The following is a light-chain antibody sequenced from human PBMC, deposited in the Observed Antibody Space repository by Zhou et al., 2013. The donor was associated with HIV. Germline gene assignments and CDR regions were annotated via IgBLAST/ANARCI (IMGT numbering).Light chain of an antibody. Sequence: EIVMTQSPATLSVSPGERATLSCRASQSVATNLAWYQQKPGQAPRLLIYGVSTRAAGVPARFSGSGAWTEFTLTISSMQSEDFATYYCQQYNSYPLTFGGGTKVEIK. CDR2: GVS. CDR1: QSVATN. CDR3: QQYNSYPLT. J-gene: IGKJ4*01. V-gene: IGKV3-15*01.